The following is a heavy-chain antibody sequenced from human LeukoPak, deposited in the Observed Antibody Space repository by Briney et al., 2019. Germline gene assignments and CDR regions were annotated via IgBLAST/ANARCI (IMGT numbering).Heavy chain of an antibody. Sequence: SETLSLTCAVYGGSFSGYYWSWIRQPPGKGLEWIGEINHSGSTNYNPSLKSRVTISVDTSKNRFSLKLSSVTAADTAVYYCARGKTYYYGSGSYFDYWGQGTLVTVSS. CDR3: ARGKTYYYGSGSYFDY. J-gene: IGHJ4*02. CDR2: INHSGST. CDR1: GGSFSGYY. D-gene: IGHD3-10*01. V-gene: IGHV4-34*01.